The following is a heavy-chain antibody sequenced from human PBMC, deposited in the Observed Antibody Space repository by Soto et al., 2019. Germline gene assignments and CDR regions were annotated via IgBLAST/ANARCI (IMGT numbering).Heavy chain of an antibody. V-gene: IGHV3-74*01. Sequence: GGSLRLSCAASGFILKMYWMHWVRQSPGKGLVWISRIYNDGTYSDYADSVRGRFTISRDNVNDTLYLQMNNLRAEDSGLYYCTGGPRPISTGTGAYWGQGTQVTVSS. J-gene: IGHJ4*02. CDR2: IYNDGTYS. CDR3: TGGPRPISTGTGAY. CDR1: GFILKMYW. D-gene: IGHD3-10*01.